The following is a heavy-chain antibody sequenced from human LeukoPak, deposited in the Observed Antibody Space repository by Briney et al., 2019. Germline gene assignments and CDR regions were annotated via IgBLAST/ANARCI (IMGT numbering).Heavy chain of an antibody. Sequence: PGGSLRLSCAVSGFIFSSHWMHWVRQAPGKGLVWVSRINTDGSSTSYADSVKGRFTISRDNSKNTVCLQMNSLRAKDTAVYYCGKDAISKPSDYWGQGTLVTVSS. D-gene: IGHD4-11*01. CDR3: GKDAISKPSDY. V-gene: IGHV3-74*01. CDR2: INTDGSST. CDR1: GFIFSSHW. J-gene: IGHJ4*02.